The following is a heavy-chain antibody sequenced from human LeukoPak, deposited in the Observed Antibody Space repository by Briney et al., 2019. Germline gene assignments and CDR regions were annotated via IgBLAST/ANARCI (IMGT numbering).Heavy chain of an antibody. CDR1: GYTFTGYY. J-gene: IGHJ4*02. CDR3: ATFMTTDTTGLGY. Sequence: ASVKVSCKASGYTFTGYYMHWVRQAPGQGLEWMGWINPNSGGTNYAQKFQGRVTMTRETSISTAYMGLSRLRSDDTAVYYCATFMTTDTTGLGYWGQGTLVTVSS. CDR2: INPNSGGT. V-gene: IGHV1-2*02. D-gene: IGHD4-11*01.